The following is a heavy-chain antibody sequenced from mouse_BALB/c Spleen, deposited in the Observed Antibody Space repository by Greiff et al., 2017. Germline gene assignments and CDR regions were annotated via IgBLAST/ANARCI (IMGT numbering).Heavy chain of an antibody. CDR3: ARRDYGSSQLDY. CDR1: GYSFTGYY. V-gene: IGHV1-31*01. J-gene: IGHJ2*01. CDR2: INPYNGAT. D-gene: IGHD1-1*01. Sequence: VQLQQSGPELVKPGASVKISCKASGYSFTGYYMHWVKQSHVKSLEWIGRINPYNGATSYNQNFKDKASLTVDKSSSTAYMELHSLTSEDSAVYYCARRDYGSSQLDYWGQGTTLTVSS.